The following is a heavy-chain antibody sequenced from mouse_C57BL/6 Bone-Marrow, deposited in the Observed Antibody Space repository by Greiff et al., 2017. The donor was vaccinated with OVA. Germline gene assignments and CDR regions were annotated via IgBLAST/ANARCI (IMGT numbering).Heavy chain of an antibody. Sequence: QVQLQQSGAELVRPGTSVKVSCKASGYAFTNYLIEWVKQRPGQGLEWIGVINPGSGGTNYNEKFKGKATLTADKSSSTAYMQLSSLTSEDSAVYFWARRPITTDYFDYWGQGTTLTVSS. CDR1: GYAFTNYL. CDR2: INPGSGGT. CDR3: ARRPITTDYFDY. J-gene: IGHJ2*01. V-gene: IGHV1-54*01. D-gene: IGHD1-2*01.